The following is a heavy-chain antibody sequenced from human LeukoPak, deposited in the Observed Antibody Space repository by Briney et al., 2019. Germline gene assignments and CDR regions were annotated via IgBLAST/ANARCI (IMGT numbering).Heavy chain of an antibody. CDR2: IRSNFYGETT. Sequence: GGSLRLSCRTSGFRFGDYAMSWVRQAPGKGLEWVGFIRSNFYGETTEYAASVKGRVTISRDDSKSIAFLQMDSLKTEDTAVYYCTRDPYCGGDCYLGNWFDPWGQGTLVTVSS. J-gene: IGHJ5*02. CDR1: GFRFGDYA. V-gene: IGHV3-49*04. CDR3: TRDPYCGGDCYLGNWFDP. D-gene: IGHD2-21*02.